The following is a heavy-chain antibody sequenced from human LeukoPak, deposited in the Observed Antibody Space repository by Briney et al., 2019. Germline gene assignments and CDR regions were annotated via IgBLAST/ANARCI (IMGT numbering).Heavy chain of an antibody. CDR2: ISSSSSYT. J-gene: IGHJ4*02. CDR1: GFTFSDYY. Sequence: PGGSLRLSCAASGFTFSDYYMSWIRQAPGKGLEWVSYISSSSSYTNYADSVKGRFTISRDNAKNSLYLQMNSLRAEDTAVYYCARAPYCIGGSCRFDYWGQGTLVTVSS. V-gene: IGHV3-11*05. D-gene: IGHD2-15*01. CDR3: ARAPYCIGGSCRFDY.